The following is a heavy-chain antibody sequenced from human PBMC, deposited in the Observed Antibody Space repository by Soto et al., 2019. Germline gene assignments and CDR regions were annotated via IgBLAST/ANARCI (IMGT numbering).Heavy chain of an antibody. J-gene: IGHJ4*02. CDR1: GGSISSYY. Sequence: QVQLQESGPGLVKPSETLSLTCTVSGGSISSYYWSWIRQPPGKGLEWIGYIYYSGSTNYTPSPKIRFTSSVDTSKNQFSLKLRSVTAADTAVYYCARHRRPGSSSWYGVDYWGQGTLVTVSS. D-gene: IGHD6-13*01. V-gene: IGHV4-59*08. CDR2: IYYSGST. CDR3: ARHRRPGSSSWYGVDY.